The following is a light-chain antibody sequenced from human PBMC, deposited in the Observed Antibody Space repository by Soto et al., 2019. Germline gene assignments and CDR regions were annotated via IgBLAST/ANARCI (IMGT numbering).Light chain of an antibody. J-gene: IGKJ5*01. CDR2: DAS. Sequence: EIVLTQSPGSLSLSPGERATLSCRASQSFSSSYLAWYQQKPGQAPRLLIYDASMRATDIPDRFSGSGSGTHFTLTISRLEPGDFAVYYCQQYGSSPPITFGQGTRLEI. CDR1: QSFSSSY. CDR3: QQYGSSPPIT. V-gene: IGKV3-20*01.